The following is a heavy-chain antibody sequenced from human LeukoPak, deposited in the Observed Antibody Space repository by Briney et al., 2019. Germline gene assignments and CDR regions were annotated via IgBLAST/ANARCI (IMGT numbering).Heavy chain of an antibody. CDR2: IIPIFGTA. J-gene: IGHJ4*02. Sequence: SVKVSCKASGGTFSSYAISWVRQAPGQGLEWMGRIIPIFGTANYAQKFQGRVTIATDESTSTAYMELSSLRSEDTAVYYCARGRLSQYYDSSGYYYDLAYWGQGTLVTVSS. CDR1: GGTFSSYA. V-gene: IGHV1-69*05. D-gene: IGHD3-22*01. CDR3: ARGRLSQYYDSSGYYYDLAY.